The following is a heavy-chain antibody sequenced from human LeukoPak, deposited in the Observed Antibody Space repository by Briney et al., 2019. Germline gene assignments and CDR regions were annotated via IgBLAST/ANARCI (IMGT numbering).Heavy chain of an antibody. CDR1: GYTFRNYY. V-gene: IGHV1-46*01. D-gene: IGHD3-10*01. CDR2: SNPSDGST. Sequence: PGASVKVSSKASGYTFRNYYIHWVRQAPGQGLEWMGMSNPSDGSTNYAQKFQGRVTLTRDMSTTTVYMELSSLRSEDTAVYYCAREGNYYGSGSYNRYFQHYMDVWGKGTTVTVSS. CDR3: AREGNYYGSGSYNRYFQHYMDV. J-gene: IGHJ6*03.